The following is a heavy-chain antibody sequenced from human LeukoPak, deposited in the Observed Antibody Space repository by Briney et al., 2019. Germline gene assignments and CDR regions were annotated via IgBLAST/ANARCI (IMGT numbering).Heavy chain of an antibody. V-gene: IGHV4-31*03. CDR3: ARRAPFSNWFDP. CDR1: GASITNDDYY. D-gene: IGHD2-2*01. J-gene: IGHJ5*02. CDR2: IYFSGST. Sequence: SQTLSLTCTVSGASITNDDYYWSWIRQHPGKGLEWIGYIYFSGSTYYDPTLKSRASVSVDTSKSQFSLRLTSVTAADTAVYYCARRAPFSNWFDPWGQGTLVIVSS.